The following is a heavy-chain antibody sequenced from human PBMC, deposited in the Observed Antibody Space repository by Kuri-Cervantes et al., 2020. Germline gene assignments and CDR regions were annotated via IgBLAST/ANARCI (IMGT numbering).Heavy chain of an antibody. Sequence: GGSLRLSCAASGFTVSSNYMSWVRQAPGKGLEWVSVIYSGGSTYYADSVKGRFTISRDNPKNTLYLQMTSLTAEDTAIYYCAKAVKQWPDSYLDYWGQGTLVTVSS. CDR2: IYSGGST. CDR3: AKAVKQWPDSYLDY. D-gene: IGHD6-19*01. V-gene: IGHV3-53*01. J-gene: IGHJ4*02. CDR1: GFTVSSNY.